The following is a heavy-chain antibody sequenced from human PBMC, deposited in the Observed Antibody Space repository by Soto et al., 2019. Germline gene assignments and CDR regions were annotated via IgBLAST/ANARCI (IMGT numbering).Heavy chain of an antibody. J-gene: IGHJ4*02. CDR2: LSSSSGTI. Sequence: EVQLVESGGALVQPGGSLRLSCAASGFTFSIYSMNWVRQAPGKGLEWVSYLSSSSGTIHYAESVKGRFTISRDNAKNLLFLQMSSLGDEDTAFYYCGGEPRTAVGATGLFDYWGQGTLVTVSS. CDR3: GGEPRTAVGATGLFDY. CDR1: GFTFSIYS. D-gene: IGHD1-26*01. V-gene: IGHV3-48*02.